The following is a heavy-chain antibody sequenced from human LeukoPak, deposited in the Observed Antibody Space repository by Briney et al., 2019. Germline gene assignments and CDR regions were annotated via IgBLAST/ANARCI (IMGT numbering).Heavy chain of an antibody. V-gene: IGHV3-23*01. Sequence: GGSLRLSCAASGFTFSSYAMSWVRQAPGKGLEWVSAISGSGGSTYYADSVKGRFTISRDNSKNTLYLQMNSLRAEDTAVYYCAKDLPILTCYRPHYFDYWGQGTLVTVSS. D-gene: IGHD3-9*01. J-gene: IGHJ4*02. CDR2: ISGSGGST. CDR1: GFTFSSYA. CDR3: AKDLPILTCYRPHYFDY.